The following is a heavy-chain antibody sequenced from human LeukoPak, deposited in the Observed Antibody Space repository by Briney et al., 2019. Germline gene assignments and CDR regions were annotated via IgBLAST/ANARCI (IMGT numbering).Heavy chain of an antibody. V-gene: IGHV3-53*04. CDR2: IYSGGST. CDR3: ARDAVGDPTDYYYGMDV. D-gene: IGHD3-16*01. CDR1: GFTFSSYA. Sequence: GGSLRLSCAASGFTFSSYAMSWVRQAPGKGLEWVSVIYSGGSTYYADSVKGRFTISRHSSKKTLYLQMNSLRAEDTAVYYCARDAVGDPTDYYYGMDVWGQGTTVTVSS. J-gene: IGHJ6*02.